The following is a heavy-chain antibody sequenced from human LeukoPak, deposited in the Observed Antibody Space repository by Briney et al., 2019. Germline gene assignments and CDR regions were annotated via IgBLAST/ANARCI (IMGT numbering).Heavy chain of an antibody. D-gene: IGHD2-2*01. CDR3: AAVECTRTTCYSDRGWFDP. V-gene: IGHV1-2*02. J-gene: IGHJ5*02. CDR1: GYSFTGYY. CDR2: INPNSGGT. Sequence: GASVKVSCEASGYSFTGYYIHWARQAPGQGLEWMGWINPNSGGTSYAQKFQGRVAMTRDTSINTAYMDLSRLKSDDTAVYYCAAVECTRTTCYSDRGWFDPWGQGTLVIVSS.